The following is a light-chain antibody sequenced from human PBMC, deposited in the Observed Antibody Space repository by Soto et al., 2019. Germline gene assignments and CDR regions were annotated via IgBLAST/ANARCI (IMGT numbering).Light chain of an antibody. Sequence: EIMMTQSPATLSVSPGERATLSCRASQSVSSNLAWYQQKPGQAPRLLIYAASTRATGIPARFSGSGSGTEFTLTLSSLQSEDFAVYYCQQYNNWPRTFGQGTKVEIK. J-gene: IGKJ1*01. CDR3: QQYNNWPRT. V-gene: IGKV3-15*01. CDR1: QSVSSN. CDR2: AAS.